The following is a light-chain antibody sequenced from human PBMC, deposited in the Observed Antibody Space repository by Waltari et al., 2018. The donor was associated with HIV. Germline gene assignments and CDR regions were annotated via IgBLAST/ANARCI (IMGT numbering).Light chain of an antibody. CDR1: SSDIGVYNY. J-gene: IGLJ2*01. CDR2: DVS. Sequence: QSALTQPRSVSGSPGQSVTISCTGTSSDIGVYNYVSWYQQHAGKAPNLVIYDVSKRPSGGPDRFSGSKSGNTASLTISGLQPEDEADYHCCSYGGRRIFAGGTKLTVL. CDR3: CSYGGRRI. V-gene: IGLV2-11*01.